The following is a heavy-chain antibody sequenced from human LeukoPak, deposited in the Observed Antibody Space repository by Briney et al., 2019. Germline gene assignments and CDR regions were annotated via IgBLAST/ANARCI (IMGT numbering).Heavy chain of an antibody. J-gene: IGHJ4*02. Sequence: PGGSLRLSCAASGFTFSSYEMNWVRQAPGKGLEWVSYISSSGSTIYYADSVKGRFTISRDNAKNSLYLQMNSLRAEDTALYYCAKADSSGWYYFDYWGQGTLVTVSS. V-gene: IGHV3-48*03. D-gene: IGHD6-19*01. CDR1: GFTFSSYE. CDR3: AKADSSGWYYFDY. CDR2: ISSSGSTI.